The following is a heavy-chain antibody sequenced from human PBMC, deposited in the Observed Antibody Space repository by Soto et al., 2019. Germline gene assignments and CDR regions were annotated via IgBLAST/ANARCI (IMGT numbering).Heavy chain of an antibody. Sequence: GGSLRLSCAASGFTFSSYAMHWVRQAPGKGLEWVAVISYDGSNKYYADSVKGRFTISRDNSKNTLYLQMNSLRAEDTAVYYCARDQEGVVVVTAVYYYYGMDVWGQGTTVTVSS. CDR1: GFTFSSYA. CDR3: ARDQEGVVVVTAVYYYYGMDV. CDR2: ISYDGSNK. V-gene: IGHV3-30-3*01. J-gene: IGHJ6*02. D-gene: IGHD2-21*02.